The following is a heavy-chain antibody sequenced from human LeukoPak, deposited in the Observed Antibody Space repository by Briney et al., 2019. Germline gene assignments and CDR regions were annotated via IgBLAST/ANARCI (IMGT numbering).Heavy chain of an antibody. V-gene: IGHV3-23*01. CDR3: ARDYVLFSDYYSSGFFDDAFDI. D-gene: IGHD3-10*01. CDR2: ISGSGGST. J-gene: IGHJ3*02. CDR1: GFTFSSYA. Sequence: GGSLRLSCAASGFTFSSYAMSWVRQAPGKGLEWVSAISGSGGSTYYADSVKGRFTISRDNSKNTLYLQMNSLRAEDTAVYYCARDYVLFSDYYSSGFFDDAFDIWGQGTMVTVSS.